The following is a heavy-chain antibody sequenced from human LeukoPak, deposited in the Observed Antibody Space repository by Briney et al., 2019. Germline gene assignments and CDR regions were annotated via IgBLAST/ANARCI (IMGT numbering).Heavy chain of an antibody. CDR1: GGSVSSGSYY. CDR2: IYHSGST. D-gene: IGHD2-15*01. CDR3: ARGGDFDL. J-gene: IGHJ2*01. Sequence: SETLSLTCTVSGGSVSSGSYYWSWIRQPPGKGLEWIGYIYHSGSTYYNPSLKSRVTISVDRSKNQFSLKLSSVTAADTAVYYCARGGDFDLWGRGTLVTVSS. V-gene: IGHV4-30-2*01.